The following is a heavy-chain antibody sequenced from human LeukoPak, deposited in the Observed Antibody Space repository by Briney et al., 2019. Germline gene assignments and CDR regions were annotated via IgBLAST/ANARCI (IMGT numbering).Heavy chain of an antibody. J-gene: IGHJ4*02. CDR2: IWYDGSNK. V-gene: IGHV3-33*01. D-gene: IGHD6-13*01. CDR3: ARDWQQLGFDY. Sequence: GRSLRLSCAASGFTFSSYGMHWVRQAPGKGLEWVAVIWYDGSNKYYADSVKGRFTISRDNSKNTLYLQMNSLRAEDTAVYYCARDWQQLGFDYWGQGTLVTVSS. CDR1: GFTFSSYG.